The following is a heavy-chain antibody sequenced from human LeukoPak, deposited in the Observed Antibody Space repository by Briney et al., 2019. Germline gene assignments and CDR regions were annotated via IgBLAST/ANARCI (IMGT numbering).Heavy chain of an antibody. V-gene: IGHV3-23*01. D-gene: IGHD5-24*01. CDR3: AKDGYRGYFDY. CDR2: ISGSGGST. Sequence: PGGSLRLSCGASGFPFSSYGMLWLRQAPGKGLEWVSAISGSGGSTYYAASVEGRFTISRDNSKNTLYLQMNSLRAEDTAVYYCAKDGYRGYFDYWGQGTLVTVSS. CDR1: GFPFSSYG. J-gene: IGHJ4*02.